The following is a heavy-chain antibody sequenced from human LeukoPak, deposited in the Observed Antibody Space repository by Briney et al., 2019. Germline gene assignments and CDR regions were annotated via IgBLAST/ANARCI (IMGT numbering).Heavy chain of an antibody. J-gene: IGHJ4*02. CDR3: ARDLDD. Sequence: ASVKVSCKASGYTFNVYYIHWVRQAPGQGLEWMGSINPNSGGTNYAQKFKGRVTMTRDTSISTVYMELSRLTSDDTAVYYCARDLDDWGQGTLVTVSS. V-gene: IGHV1-2*02. CDR1: GYTFNVYY. CDR2: INPNSGGT.